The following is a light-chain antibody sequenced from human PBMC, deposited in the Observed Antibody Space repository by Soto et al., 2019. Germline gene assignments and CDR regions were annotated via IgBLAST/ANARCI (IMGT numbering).Light chain of an antibody. Sequence: QSVLTQPASVSGSPGQSSTISCTGTSSDVGGYNYVSRYQQHPGKAPKLMIYEVSNRPSGVSNRFSGSKSGNTASLTISGLQAEDETDYYCSSYTSSSTPYVFGTGTKLTVL. J-gene: IGLJ1*01. V-gene: IGLV2-14*01. CDR3: SSYTSSSTPYV. CDR1: SSDVGGYNY. CDR2: EVS.